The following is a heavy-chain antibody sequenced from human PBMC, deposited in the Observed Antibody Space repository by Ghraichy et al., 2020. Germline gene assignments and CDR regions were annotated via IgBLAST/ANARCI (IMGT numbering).Heavy chain of an antibody. CDR1: GGSISSYY. J-gene: IGHJ3*02. D-gene: IGHD5-18*01. CDR2: IYYSGST. Sequence: SETLSLTCTVSGGSISSYYWSWIRQPPGKGLEWIGYIYYSGSTNYNPSLKSRVTISVDTSKNQFSLKLSSVTAADTAVYYCARVGGIGYSYGYEPWGDAFDIWGQGTMVTVSS. V-gene: IGHV4-59*01. CDR3: ARVGGIGYSYGYEPWGDAFDI.